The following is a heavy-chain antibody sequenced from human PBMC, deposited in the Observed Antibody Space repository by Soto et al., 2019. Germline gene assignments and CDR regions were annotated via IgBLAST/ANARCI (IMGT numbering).Heavy chain of an antibody. Sequence: QVQLQQWGAGLLKPSETLSLTCAVYGGSFSGYYWSWIRQPPGKGLEWIGGINHSGSTNYNPSLKSRVTISVDTSKNQSSLKLSSVTAADTAVYYCARGGGVVVAAHFDYWGQGTLVTVSS. CDR2: INHSGST. CDR3: ARGGGVVVAAHFDY. CDR1: GGSFSGYY. D-gene: IGHD2-15*01. J-gene: IGHJ4*02. V-gene: IGHV4-34*01.